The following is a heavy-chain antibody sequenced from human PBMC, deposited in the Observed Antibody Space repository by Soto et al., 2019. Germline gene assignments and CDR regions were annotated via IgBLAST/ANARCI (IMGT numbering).Heavy chain of an antibody. Sequence: EVQVVQSGAEVKKPGESLKISCELSGYTFTSYWIGWVRQMPGKGLEWMGIIYPGDSDTRYSPSFQGQVTISADKSISTAFLQWSSLKASDTAMYFCARRLGYDKGNAFDMWGQGTMVTVSS. CDR2: IYPGDSDT. D-gene: IGHD3-9*01. CDR1: GYTFTSYW. V-gene: IGHV5-51*03. J-gene: IGHJ3*02. CDR3: ARRLGYDKGNAFDM.